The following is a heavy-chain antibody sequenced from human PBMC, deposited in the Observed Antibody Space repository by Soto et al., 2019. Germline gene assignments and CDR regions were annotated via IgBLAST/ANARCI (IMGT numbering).Heavy chain of an antibody. CDR2: ISTSGGST. Sequence: QVQLLQSGAEVKQPGASVKVSCKASGYMFANYHMHWVRQAPGQGLEWMGVISTSGGSTIYAKDCTGRASMTRNMSTNTVYMELFNLTSQDTAVYYCARDSSFYSGSGSFSTYHFFGLDIWAQGTTVTVS. D-gene: IGHD3-10*01. CDR1: GYMFANYH. CDR3: ARDSSFYSGSGSFSTYHFFGLDI. V-gene: IGHV1-46*01. J-gene: IGHJ6*02.